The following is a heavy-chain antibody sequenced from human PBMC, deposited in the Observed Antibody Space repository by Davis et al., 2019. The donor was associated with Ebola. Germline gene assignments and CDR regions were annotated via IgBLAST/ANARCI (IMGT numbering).Heavy chain of an antibody. CDR1: GYTFTGYY. CDR3: ARMQTAPAPGAFDI. D-gene: IGHD6-13*01. V-gene: IGHV1-2*02. J-gene: IGHJ3*02. Sequence: ASVKVSCKASGYTFTGYYMHWVQQVPGQGLEWMGRINPNSGGTSQAQKFQGRVTMTRDTSITTAYMELTRLRSDDTAVYFCARMQTAPAPGAFDIWGQGTMVSVSS. CDR2: INPNSGGT.